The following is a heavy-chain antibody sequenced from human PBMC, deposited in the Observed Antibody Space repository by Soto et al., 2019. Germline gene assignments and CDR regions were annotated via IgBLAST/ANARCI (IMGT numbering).Heavy chain of an antibody. D-gene: IGHD2-21*02. Sequence: ASVKVSCKTSGYTFSTYSMHWVRQAPGQRPEWMGWINTANGNTKYSQEFQGRVTITTDTSASTAYMDLSSLRSEDTAVYYCASSYCGGDCYRYYFAYWGQGTLVTVSS. CDR2: INTANGNT. CDR3: ASSYCGGDCYRYYFAY. V-gene: IGHV1-3*03. J-gene: IGHJ4*02. CDR1: GYTFSTYS.